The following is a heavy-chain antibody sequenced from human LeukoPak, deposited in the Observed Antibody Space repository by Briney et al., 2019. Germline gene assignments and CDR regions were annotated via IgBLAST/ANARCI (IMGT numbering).Heavy chain of an antibody. J-gene: IGHJ4*02. CDR2: IYYSGST. CDR3: ARHAAYYYDSSGYYRGGYFDY. D-gene: IGHD3-22*01. CDR1: GGSISSYY. V-gene: IGHV4-59*08. Sequence: SETLSLTCTVSGGSISSYYWSWIRHPPGKGLEWIGYIYYSGSTNYNPSLKSRVTISVDTSKNQFSLKLSSVTAADTAVYYCARHAAYYYDSSGYYRGGYFDYWGQGTLVTVSS.